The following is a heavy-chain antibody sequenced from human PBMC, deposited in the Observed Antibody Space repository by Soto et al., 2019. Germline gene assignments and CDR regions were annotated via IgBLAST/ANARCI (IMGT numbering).Heavy chain of an antibody. D-gene: IGHD2-2*01. CDR1: GYTFTSYG. J-gene: IGHJ6*02. CDR3: ARDIVVVPAATPYYYYGMDV. Sequence: QVQLVQSGAEVKKPGASVKVSCKASGYTFTSYGISWVRQAPGQGLEWMGWISAYNGNTNYAQKLQGRVTMTTDTSTRTAYMELRSLRSDDTAVYYCARDIVVVPAATPYYYYGMDVWGQGTTVTVSS. CDR2: ISAYNGNT. V-gene: IGHV1-18*04.